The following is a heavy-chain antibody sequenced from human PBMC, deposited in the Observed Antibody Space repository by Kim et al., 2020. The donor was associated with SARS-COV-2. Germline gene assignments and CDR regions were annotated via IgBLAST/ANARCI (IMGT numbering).Heavy chain of an antibody. V-gene: IGHV1-46*01. D-gene: IGHD6-19*01. CDR3: AGVSIAVAVTYFDY. J-gene: IGHJ4*02. Sequence: AQKCQSRINMTRDTSTSTVYMELSSLRSEDTAVYYCAGVSIAVAVTYFDYWGQGTLVTVSS.